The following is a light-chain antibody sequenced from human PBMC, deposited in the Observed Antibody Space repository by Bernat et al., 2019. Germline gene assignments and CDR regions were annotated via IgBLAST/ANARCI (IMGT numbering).Light chain of an antibody. V-gene: IGLV6-57*04. J-gene: IGLJ3*02. Sequence: NFLLTQPLSVSESPGKTVTISCTRSSGSIASNYVQWYQQRPGSAPTTVIYEDNQRPSGVPDRFSGSIDSSSNSASLTISGLKTEDEADYYCQSYDSSNHEVFGGGTKLTVL. CDR3: QSYDSSNHEV. CDR1: SGSIASNY. CDR2: EDN.